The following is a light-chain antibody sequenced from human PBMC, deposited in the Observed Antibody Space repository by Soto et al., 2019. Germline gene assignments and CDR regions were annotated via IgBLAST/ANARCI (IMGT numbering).Light chain of an antibody. CDR3: QQYSSSPRT. V-gene: IGKV3-20*01. CDR1: QTISSGF. CDR2: DAS. Sequence: EIGLTQTTGILYLSPGDRATLSCRASQTISSGFLAWYQQKVGQAPRLLIYDASNRATGVPDRFSGSGSGTDFSLTISRLEPEDFAVYHCQQYSSSPRTFGQGTRLEIK. J-gene: IGKJ5*01.